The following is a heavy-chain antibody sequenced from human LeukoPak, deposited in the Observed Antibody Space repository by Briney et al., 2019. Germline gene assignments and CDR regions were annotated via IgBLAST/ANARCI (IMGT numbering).Heavy chain of an antibody. D-gene: IGHD3-16*01. CDR1: GFTFSSYW. CDR2: INHSGNVN. J-gene: IGHJ6*02. V-gene: IGHV3-7*03. CDR3: ARGGGLDV. Sequence: GGSLGLSCAASGFTFSSYWMNWARQAPGKGLEWVASINHSGNVNYYVDSAKGRFTISRDNAKNSLYLQMSNLRAEDTAVYFCARGGGLDVWGQGATVTVSS.